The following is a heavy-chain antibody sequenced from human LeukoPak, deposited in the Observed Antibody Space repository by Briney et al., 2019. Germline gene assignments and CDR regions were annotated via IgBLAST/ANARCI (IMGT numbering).Heavy chain of an antibody. CDR2: INSDGGTT. Sequence: PGGSLRLSCAASGSTFSSYWMHWVRQAPGKGLVWVSRINSDGGTTTYADSVKGRFTISRDNAKSTLYLQMNSLRIEDTVVYYCAISRYSGTSLDYWGQGSLVTVPS. CDR1: GSTFSSYW. V-gene: IGHV3-74*01. CDR3: AISRYSGTSLDY. D-gene: IGHD1-26*01. J-gene: IGHJ4*02.